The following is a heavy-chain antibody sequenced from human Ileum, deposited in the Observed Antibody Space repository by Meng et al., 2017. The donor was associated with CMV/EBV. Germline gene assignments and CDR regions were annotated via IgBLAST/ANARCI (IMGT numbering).Heavy chain of an antibody. CDR1: GITFSEYS. CDR3: TRVGRSWLTFGGSNY. D-gene: IGHD3-3*01. J-gene: IGHJ4*02. V-gene: IGHV3-21*06. CDR2: ISTSSRYI. Sequence: SGITFSEYSIEWVHQAARKGQELVSSISTSSRYIYYANSVKVRFTISRDNDDNSLYLQLNSLAGDDTGIYYCTRVGRSWLTFGGSNYWGQGTLVTVSS.